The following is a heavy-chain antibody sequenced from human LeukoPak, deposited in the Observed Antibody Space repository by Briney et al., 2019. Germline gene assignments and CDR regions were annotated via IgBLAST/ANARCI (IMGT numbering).Heavy chain of an antibody. CDR3: ARDATGAPASY. Sequence: ASVKVSCKASGGTFSSYDISWVRQAPGQGLEWMGGINPIFGTANYAQKFQGRVTITTDESTRTAYMELSSLKSEDTAGYYCARDATGAPASYWGQGTLVTVSS. D-gene: IGHD2-8*02. CDR1: GGTFSSYD. CDR2: INPIFGTA. V-gene: IGHV1-69*05. J-gene: IGHJ4*02.